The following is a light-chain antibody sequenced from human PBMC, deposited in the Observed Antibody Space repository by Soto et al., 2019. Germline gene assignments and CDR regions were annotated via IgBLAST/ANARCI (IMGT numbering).Light chain of an antibody. Sequence: EIVMTQSPATLSVSPGERATLSCRASQSVSSNLAWYQQKPGQAPRLLIYGASTRATGIPARFSGSGSGTEFTLTINRLQSEDFAVYYCQQYNNWPPPLTFGGGAKVEIK. CDR2: GAS. V-gene: IGKV3-15*01. CDR1: QSVSSN. CDR3: QQYNNWPPPLT. J-gene: IGKJ4*01.